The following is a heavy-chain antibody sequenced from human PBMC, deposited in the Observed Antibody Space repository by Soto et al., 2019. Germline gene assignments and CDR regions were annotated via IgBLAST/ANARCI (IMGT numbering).Heavy chain of an antibody. D-gene: IGHD6-13*01. CDR3: ATDWAAAGPFDR. V-gene: IGHV1-18*01. CDR1: GYTFTSYG. J-gene: IGHJ4*02. CDR2: ISAYNGNT. Sequence: QVQLVQSGAEVKKPGASVKVSCKASGYTFTSYGISWVRQAPGQGLEWMGWISAYNGNTNYAQKLQGRVTMTTATSPSTAYMELRSLRHHDTAVYYCATDWAAAGPFDRWGQGTLVTVSS.